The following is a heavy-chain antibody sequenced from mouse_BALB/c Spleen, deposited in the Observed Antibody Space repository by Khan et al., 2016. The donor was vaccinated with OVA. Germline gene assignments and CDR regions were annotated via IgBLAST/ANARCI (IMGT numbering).Heavy chain of an antibody. CDR3: AREGLRGVGMDY. D-gene: IGHD1-1*01. CDR2: IYPGDGST. CDR1: GYTFTAYD. V-gene: IGHV1S56*01. Sequence: QVQLKQSGPELVKPGALVKISCKASGYTFTAYDINWVKQRPGQGLEWIGWIYPGDGSTEYNENFKGKATLTADTSSNTAYMQLSSLTFEKSAVYCCAREGLRGVGMDYWGQGTSVSVSS. J-gene: IGHJ4*01.